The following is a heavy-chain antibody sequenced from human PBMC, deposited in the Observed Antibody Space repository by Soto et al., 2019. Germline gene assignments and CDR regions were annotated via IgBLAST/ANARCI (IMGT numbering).Heavy chain of an antibody. Sequence: QVELVESAAEVKKPGASVKVSCKASGYTFTSYGISWVRQAPGQGLEWMGWISAYNGNTNYAQKLQGRVTMTTDTSTSTAYMELRSLRSDDTAVYYCAREALLRLYYYYGMDVWGQGTTVTVSS. CDR1: GYTFTSYG. J-gene: IGHJ6*01. CDR3: AREALLRLYYYYGMDV. CDR2: ISAYNGNT. V-gene: IGHV1-18*01. D-gene: IGHD1-26*01.